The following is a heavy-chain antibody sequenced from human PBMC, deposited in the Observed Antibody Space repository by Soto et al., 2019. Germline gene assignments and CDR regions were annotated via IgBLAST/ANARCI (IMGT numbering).Heavy chain of an antibody. Sequence: QVQLVESGGGVVQPGRSLRLSCAASGFTFSSYGMHWVRQAPGKGLEWVAVISYDGSNKYYADSVKGRFTISRDNSKNTLYLQMNSLRAEDTAVYYCAKDYSNYGDYYYGMDVWGQGTTVTVSS. V-gene: IGHV3-30*18. CDR3: AKDYSNYGDYYYGMDV. CDR2: ISYDGSNK. J-gene: IGHJ6*02. D-gene: IGHD4-4*01. CDR1: GFTFSSYG.